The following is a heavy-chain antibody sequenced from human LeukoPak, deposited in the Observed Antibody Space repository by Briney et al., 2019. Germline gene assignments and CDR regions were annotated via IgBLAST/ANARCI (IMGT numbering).Heavy chain of an antibody. J-gene: IGHJ4*02. V-gene: IGHV1-69*04. CDR2: IIPILGIA. CDR3: AREHFVNAAYSGYDFDY. Sequence: GSSVKVSCKASGGTFSSYTISWVRQAPGQGLEWMGRIIPILGIANYAQKFQGRVTITADKSTSTAYMELSSLRSEDTAVYYCAREHFVNAAYSGYDFDYWGQGTLVTVSS. CDR1: GGTFSSYT. D-gene: IGHD5-12*01.